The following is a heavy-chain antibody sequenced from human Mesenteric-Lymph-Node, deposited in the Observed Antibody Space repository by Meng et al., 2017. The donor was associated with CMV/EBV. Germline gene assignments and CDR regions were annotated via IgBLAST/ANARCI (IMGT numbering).Heavy chain of an antibody. CDR1: GYTLTRYY. Sequence: ASVKVSCKASGYTLTRYYMHWVRQAPGQGLEWMGIINPSNGITSYAQRLQGRVTMTRDTSTSTVYMELSSLRSEDTAVYYCAREARFQLLSRGWNFDLWGRGTLVTVSS. J-gene: IGHJ2*01. D-gene: IGHD2-2*01. CDR3: AREARFQLLSRGWNFDL. V-gene: IGHV1-46*01. CDR2: INPSNGIT.